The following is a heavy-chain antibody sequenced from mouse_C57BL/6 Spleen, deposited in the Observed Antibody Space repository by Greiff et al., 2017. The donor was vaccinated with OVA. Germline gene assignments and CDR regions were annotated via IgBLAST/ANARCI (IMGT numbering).Heavy chain of an antibody. V-gene: IGHV5-6*01. CDR3: ARSYGYYFDY. J-gene: IGHJ2*01. CDR1: GFTFSSYG. D-gene: IGHD1-2*01. CDR2: ISSGGSYT. Sequence: DVQLVESGGDLVKPGGSLKLSCAASGFTFSSYGMSWVRQTPDKRLEWVATISSGGSYTYYPDSVKGRFTISRDNAKNTLYLQMSSLKSEDTAMYYCARSYGYYFDYWGQGTTLTVSS.